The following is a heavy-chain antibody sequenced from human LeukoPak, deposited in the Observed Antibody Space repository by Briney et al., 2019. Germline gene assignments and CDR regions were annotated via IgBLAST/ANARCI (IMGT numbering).Heavy chain of an antibody. CDR3: ARDHNSSGYPMDV. V-gene: IGHV4-61*03. CDR1: GGSVSSGSYY. D-gene: IGHD3-22*01. Sequence: PSETLSLTCTVSGGSVSSGSYYWSWIRQPPGKALEWIGYIYYSGSTNYNPSLKSRVTLSLDTSKNHFSLRLTSVTAADTAVYYCARDHNSSGYPMDVWGQGTTVTVSS. CDR2: IYYSGST. J-gene: IGHJ6*02.